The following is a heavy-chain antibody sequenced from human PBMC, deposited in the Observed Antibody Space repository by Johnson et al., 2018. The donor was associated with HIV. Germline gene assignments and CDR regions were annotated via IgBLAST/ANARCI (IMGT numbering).Heavy chain of an antibody. Sequence: QVQLVESGGGLVKPGGSLRLSCVGSGFTFSDYYMSWVRQAPGKGLEWIAYISGGSAFYADSVTGRFILSRDNSKNTLFLQMNSLRAEDTAVYYCAREGVAVAGTPDAFDLWGQGTMVIVSS. D-gene: IGHD6-19*01. J-gene: IGHJ3*01. CDR3: AREGVAVAGTPDAFDL. V-gene: IGHV3-11*06. CDR1: GFTFSDYY. CDR2: ISGGSA.